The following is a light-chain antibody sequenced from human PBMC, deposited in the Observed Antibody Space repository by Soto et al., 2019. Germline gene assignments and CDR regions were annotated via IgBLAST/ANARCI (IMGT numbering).Light chain of an antibody. Sequence: DIAIALYPASLSPSVRERFTITCQASQDIRKFLNWYQQKPGKAPNLLIYDASSLETGVPSRFSGNGSGTDFTFTISSLQPEDIATYYCQQYDNLPPWTFGQGTKVDIK. CDR3: QQYDNLPPWT. CDR1: QDIRKF. J-gene: IGKJ1*01. V-gene: IGKV1-33*01. CDR2: DAS.